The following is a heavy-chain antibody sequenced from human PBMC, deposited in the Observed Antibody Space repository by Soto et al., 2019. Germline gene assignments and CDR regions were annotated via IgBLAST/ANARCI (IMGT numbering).Heavy chain of an antibody. CDR1: GFPFSSYG. CDR3: AKGLTRGVATPRDYFDY. D-gene: IGHD5-12*01. V-gene: IGHV3-30*18. J-gene: IGHJ4*02. Sequence: QVQLVESGGGVVQPGRSLRLSCAASGFPFSSYGMHWVRQAPGKGLEWVPVIPYDGSNKYYADSVKGRFTISRDNSKNTLYLQMNSLRAEDTAVYYCAKGLTRGVATPRDYFDYWGQGTLVTVSS. CDR2: IPYDGSNK.